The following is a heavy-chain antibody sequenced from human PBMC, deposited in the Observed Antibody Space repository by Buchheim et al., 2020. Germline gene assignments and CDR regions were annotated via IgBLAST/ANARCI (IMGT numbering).Heavy chain of an antibody. CDR3: AKDYGDYYRFEFGFDY. CDR2: ISYDGSNK. Sequence: QVQLVESGGGVVQPGRSLRLSCAASGFTFSSYGMHWVRQAPGKGLEWVAVISYDGSNKYYADSVKGRFTISRDNSKNTQYLQMNSLRAEDTAVYYCAKDYGDYYRFEFGFDYWGQGTL. J-gene: IGHJ4*02. V-gene: IGHV3-30*18. D-gene: IGHD4-17*01. CDR1: GFTFSSYG.